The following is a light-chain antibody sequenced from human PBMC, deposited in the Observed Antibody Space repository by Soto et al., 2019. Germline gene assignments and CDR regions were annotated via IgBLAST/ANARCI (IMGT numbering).Light chain of an antibody. CDR1: QSVSSH. J-gene: IGKJ1*01. V-gene: IGKV3-15*01. CDR3: QQYDNRPGT. CDR2: GAS. Sequence: EMVMTQSPATLSVSPGERATLSCRASQSVSSHLAWYQHKPGQPPRLLLYGASIRLSGIPARFSGSGSGTEFTLTINSLQSEDFAVYYCQQYDNRPGTFGQGTKVEIK.